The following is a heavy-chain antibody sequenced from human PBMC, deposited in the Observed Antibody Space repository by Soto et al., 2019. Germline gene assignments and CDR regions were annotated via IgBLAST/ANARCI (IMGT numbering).Heavy chain of an antibody. CDR1: GGTFSSYS. CDR2: IMPFFGIA. D-gene: IGHD2-2*02. V-gene: IGHV1-69*02. CDR3: ARNADIGDIGLVPAAINAMGV. J-gene: IGHJ6*02. Sequence: QVQLVQSGAEVKKPGSSVKVSCKASGGTFSSYSFTWVRQAPGQGLEWMGRIMPFFGIASYAQKFQGRVTITADKSTSTAYMELSSLRSEDTAVYYCARNADIGDIGLVPAAINAMGVWGRGTTVTVSS.